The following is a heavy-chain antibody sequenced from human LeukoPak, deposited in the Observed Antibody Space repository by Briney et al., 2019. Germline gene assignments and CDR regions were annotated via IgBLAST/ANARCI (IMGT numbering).Heavy chain of an antibody. J-gene: IGHJ4*02. Sequence: GGSLRLSCAASGFTFSSYWMSWVRQAPGKGLEWVANIKQDGSEKYYVDTVKGRFTISRDNAKNSLYLQMNSLRAEDTAVYYCARAKQPSTIFGVVRNPYYFDYWGQGTLVTDSS. CDR2: IKQDGSEK. CDR1: GFTFSSYW. D-gene: IGHD3-3*01. V-gene: IGHV3-7*01. CDR3: ARAKQPSTIFGVVRNPYYFDY.